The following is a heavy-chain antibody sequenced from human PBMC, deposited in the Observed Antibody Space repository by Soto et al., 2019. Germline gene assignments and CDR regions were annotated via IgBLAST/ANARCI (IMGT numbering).Heavy chain of an antibody. Sequence: GGSLRLSCTASGFTFGDYAMSWFRQAPGKGLEWVGFIRSKAYGGTTEYAASVKGRFTISRGDSKSIAYLQMNSLKTEDTAVYYCTRDAYCSGGSCYEGYWGQGTLVTVSS. CDR2: IRSKAYGGTT. CDR3: TRDAYCSGGSCYEGY. J-gene: IGHJ4*02. D-gene: IGHD2-15*01. CDR1: GFTFGDYA. V-gene: IGHV3-49*03.